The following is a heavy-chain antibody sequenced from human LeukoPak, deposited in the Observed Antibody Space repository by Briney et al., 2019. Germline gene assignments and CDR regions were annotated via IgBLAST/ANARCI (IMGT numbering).Heavy chain of an antibody. Sequence: PGRSLRLSCSASGFTVSSNYMSWVRQAPGKGLEWVSIYMADVTCCAAGTTFYAEDVKGRFTISRDISKNTIYLQMNSLRGDDTAVYFCASSFDRDSSGYDRPPGYWGQGTLVTVSS. J-gene: IGHJ4*02. CDR3: ASSFDRDSSGYDRPPGY. D-gene: IGHD3-22*01. CDR2: YMADVTCCAAGTT. CDR1: GFTVSSNY. V-gene: IGHV3-53*05.